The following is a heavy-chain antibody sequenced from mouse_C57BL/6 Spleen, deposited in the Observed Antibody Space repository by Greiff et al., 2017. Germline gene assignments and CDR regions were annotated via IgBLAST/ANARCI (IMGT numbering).Heavy chain of an antibody. D-gene: IGHD2-5*01. Sequence: EVKLVESGGGLVKPGGSLKLSCAASGFTFSDYGMHWVRQAPEKGLEWVAYISSGSSTIYYADTVKGRVTISRDNARNTMFLQMTSLRSEDTAMYYCARGEHSDYGYFGYWGQGTTLTVSS. V-gene: IGHV5-17*01. CDR1: GFTFSDYG. CDR2: ISSGSSTI. J-gene: IGHJ2*01. CDR3: ARGEHSDYGYFGY.